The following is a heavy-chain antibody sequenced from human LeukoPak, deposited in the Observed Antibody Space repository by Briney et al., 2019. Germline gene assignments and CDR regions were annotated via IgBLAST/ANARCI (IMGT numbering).Heavy chain of an antibody. Sequence: SVKGRFTISRDNAKNSLYLQMNSLRAEDTAVYYCAREGSVGANDYWGQGTLVTVSS. V-gene: IGHV3-11*04. D-gene: IGHD1-26*01. J-gene: IGHJ4*02. CDR3: AREGSVGANDY.